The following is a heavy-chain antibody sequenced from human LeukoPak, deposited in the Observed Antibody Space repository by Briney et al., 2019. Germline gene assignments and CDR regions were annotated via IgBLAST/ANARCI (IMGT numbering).Heavy chain of an antibody. D-gene: IGHD6-19*01. Sequence: SETLSLTCTVSGGSISGYYWSWIRQPPGKGPEWIGYIYYSGSTNYNPSLKSRVTISVDTSKNQFSLRMNSVTAADTAVYYCARLASSGWSHCDYWGQGTLVTVSS. J-gene: IGHJ4*02. CDR1: GGSISGYY. CDR2: IYYSGST. CDR3: ARLASSGWSHCDY. V-gene: IGHV4-59*08.